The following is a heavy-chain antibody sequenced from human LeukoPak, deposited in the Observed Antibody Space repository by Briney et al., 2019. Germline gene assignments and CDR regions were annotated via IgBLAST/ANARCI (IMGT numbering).Heavy chain of an antibody. CDR1: GGSISIYY. Sequence: SETLSLTCTVSGGSISIYYWSWIRQPPGKGLEWIGYIYNSGSTYYNPSLKSRVTISVDTSENQFSLRLSSVTAADAAVYYCVRDRELNYWGQGTLVTVSS. D-gene: IGHD1-26*01. CDR3: VRDRELNY. J-gene: IGHJ4*02. V-gene: IGHV4-59*01. CDR2: IYNSGST.